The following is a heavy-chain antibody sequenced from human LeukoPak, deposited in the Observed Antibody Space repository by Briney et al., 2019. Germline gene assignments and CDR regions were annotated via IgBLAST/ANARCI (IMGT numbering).Heavy chain of an antibody. D-gene: IGHD6-6*01. CDR1: GFTFSSYA. CDR3: AKDSVSEYSSSYAFDI. J-gene: IGHJ3*02. CDR2: ISGSGGST. V-gene: IGHV3-23*01. Sequence: PGGSLRLSCAASGFTFSSYAMSWVRQAPGKGLEWVSAISGSGGSTYYADSVKGRFTISRDNSKNTLYLQMNSLRAEDTAVYYCAKDSVSEYSSSYAFDIWGQGTMVTVSS.